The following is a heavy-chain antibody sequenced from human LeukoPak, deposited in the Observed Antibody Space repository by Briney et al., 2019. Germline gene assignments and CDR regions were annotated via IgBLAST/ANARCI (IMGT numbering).Heavy chain of an antibody. D-gene: IGHD2-2*01. Sequence: GGSLRLSCAASGFTFSSYGMHWVRQAPGKGLEWVAVISYDGSNKYYADSVKGRFTISRDNSKNTLYLQMNSLRAEDTAVYHCARGPPAVVVPAAPDYWGQGTLVTVSS. J-gene: IGHJ4*02. CDR2: ISYDGSNK. CDR1: GFTFSSYG. V-gene: IGHV3-30*19. CDR3: ARGPPAVVVPAAPDY.